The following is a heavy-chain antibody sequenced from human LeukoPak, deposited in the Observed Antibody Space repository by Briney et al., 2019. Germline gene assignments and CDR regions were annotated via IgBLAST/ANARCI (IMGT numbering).Heavy chain of an antibody. CDR3: ARLRPGVDY. CDR2: INHSGST. D-gene: IGHD3-10*01. J-gene: IGHJ4*02. V-gene: IGHV4-34*01. Sequence: TSETLSLTCAVYGGSFSGYDWSWIRQPPGKGLEWIGEINHSGSTNYNPSLKSRVTISVDTSKNQFSLKLSSVTAADTAVYYCARLRPGVDYWGQGTLVTVSS. CDR1: GGSFSGYD.